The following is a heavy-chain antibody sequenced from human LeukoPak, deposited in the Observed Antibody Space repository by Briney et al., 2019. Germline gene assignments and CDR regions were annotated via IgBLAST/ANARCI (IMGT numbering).Heavy chain of an antibody. CDR2: MNPNSGNT. CDR1: GYTLTSYD. Sequence: ASVKVSCKASGYTLTSYDINWVRQATGQGLEWMGWMNPNSGNTGYAQKFQGRVTMTRNTSISTAYMELSSLRSEDTAVYYCAKIAAAGTANWFDPWGQGTLVTVSS. J-gene: IGHJ5*02. D-gene: IGHD6-13*01. CDR3: AKIAAAGTANWFDP. V-gene: IGHV1-8*01.